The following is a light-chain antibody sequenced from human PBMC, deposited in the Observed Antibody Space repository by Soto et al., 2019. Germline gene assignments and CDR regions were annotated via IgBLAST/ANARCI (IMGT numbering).Light chain of an antibody. V-gene: IGLV2-14*03. J-gene: IGLJ1*01. CDR1: RSDVGGSNY. CDR2: DVS. CDR3: CSSTSSSPYV. Sequence: QSALTQPASVSGSPGQSITISCSGTRSDVGGSNYVSWYQQLPGKAPKLMIYDVSNRPSGVSRRSSGSKSGNPASLTISGLQAEDEADYYCCSSTSSSPYVFGTGTKLTVL.